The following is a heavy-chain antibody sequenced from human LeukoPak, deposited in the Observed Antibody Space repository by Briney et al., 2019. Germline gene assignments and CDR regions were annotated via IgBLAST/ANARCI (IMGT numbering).Heavy chain of an antibody. CDR2: FDPEDGET. Sequence: ASVKVSCKVSGYTLTELSMHWVRQAPGKGLEWMGGFDPEDGETIYAQKFQGRVTMTRDTSISTAYMELSRLRSDDTAVYYCAREGRNYDFWSGPTINFDYWGQGTLVTVSS. D-gene: IGHD3-3*01. J-gene: IGHJ4*02. V-gene: IGHV1-24*01. CDR1: GYTLTELS. CDR3: AREGRNYDFWSGPTINFDY.